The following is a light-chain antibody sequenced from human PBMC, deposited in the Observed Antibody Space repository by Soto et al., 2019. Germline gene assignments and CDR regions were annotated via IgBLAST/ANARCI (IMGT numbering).Light chain of an antibody. Sequence: QSALTQPASVSGSPGQSIAISCNGTSSDVGSYDRVSWYQHHPGKAPTLMIYEVNKRPSGISDRFSGSKSGNTASLTISGLQAEDEADYYCCSSVGSPNGVFGGGTKVTVL. V-gene: IGLV2-23*02. J-gene: IGLJ3*02. CDR1: SSDVGSYDR. CDR2: EVN. CDR3: CSSVGSPNGV.